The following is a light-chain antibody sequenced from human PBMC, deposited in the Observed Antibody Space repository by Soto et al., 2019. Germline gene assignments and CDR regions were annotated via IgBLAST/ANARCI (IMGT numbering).Light chain of an antibody. CDR2: DVS. V-gene: IGLV2-14*03. CDR1: SSDVGGYNY. CDR3: CSYTTSNTRQIV. Sequence: QSVLTQPASVSGSPGQSITISCTGASSDVGGYNYVSWYQHHPGKAPKLMIYDVSNRPSGVSNRFSSSKSGNTASLTISGLQPEDEADYYCCSYTTSNTRQIVFGTGTKVTVL. J-gene: IGLJ1*01.